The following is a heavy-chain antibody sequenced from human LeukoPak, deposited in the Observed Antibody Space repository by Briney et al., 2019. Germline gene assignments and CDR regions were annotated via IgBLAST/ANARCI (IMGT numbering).Heavy chain of an antibody. CDR2: ISGSGGST. Sequence: GGSLRLSCAASGFTFSSYGMSWVRQAPGKGLEWVSAISGSGGSTYYADSVKGRFTISRDNYKNTLYLQMNSLRAEDTAVYYCEKLPPSTLRSYYMDVWGKGTTVTVSS. CDR3: EKLPPSTLRSYYMDV. CDR1: GFTFSSYG. V-gene: IGHV3-23*01. J-gene: IGHJ6*03. D-gene: IGHD2-2*01.